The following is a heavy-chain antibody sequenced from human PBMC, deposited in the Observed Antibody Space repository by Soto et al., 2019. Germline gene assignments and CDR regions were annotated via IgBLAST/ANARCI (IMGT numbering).Heavy chain of an antibody. D-gene: IGHD3-22*01. J-gene: IGHJ4*02. CDR1: GFTFSSYG. CDR2: ISYDGSNK. V-gene: IGHV3-30*18. Sequence: LRLSCAASGFTFSSYGMHWVRQAPGKGLEWVAVISYDGSNKYYADSVKGRFTISRDNSKNTLYLQMNSLRAEDTAVYYCAKDGTYYYDSSGYYYPDYWGQGTLVTVSS. CDR3: AKDGTYYYDSSGYYYPDY.